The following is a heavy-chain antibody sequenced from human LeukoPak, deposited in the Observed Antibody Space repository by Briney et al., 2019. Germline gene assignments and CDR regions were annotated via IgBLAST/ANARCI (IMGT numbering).Heavy chain of an antibody. J-gene: IGHJ5*02. CDR1: GYTFTSYD. Sequence: ASVKVSCKASGYTFTSYDINWVRQATGQGLEWMGWMNPNSGNTGYAQKFQGRVTMTRNTSISTAYMELSSLRSEDTAVYYCARDKRSYNGYSGYTSFDPWGQGTLVTVSS. D-gene: IGHD5-12*01. CDR2: MNPNSGNT. V-gene: IGHV1-8*01. CDR3: ARDKRSYNGYSGYTSFDP.